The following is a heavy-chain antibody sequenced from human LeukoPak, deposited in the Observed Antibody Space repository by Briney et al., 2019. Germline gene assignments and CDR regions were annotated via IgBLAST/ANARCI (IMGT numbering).Heavy chain of an antibody. CDR3: ARGDWWN. J-gene: IGHJ4*02. CDR2: MNPNSGDT. V-gene: IGHV1-8*01. CDR1: GYTFTSYD. Sequence: ASVKVSCTASGYTFTSYDINWVRQARGQGLGWMGWMNPNSGDTGYVQKFQGRVTMTRDTSISTAYMELSSLRSEDTAVYYCARGDWWNWGQGTLVTVSS. D-gene: IGHD2-8*02.